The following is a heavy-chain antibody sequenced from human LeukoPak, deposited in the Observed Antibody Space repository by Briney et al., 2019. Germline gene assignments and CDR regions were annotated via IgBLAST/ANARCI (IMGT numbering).Heavy chain of an antibody. V-gene: IGHV1-18*01. CDR1: GYSFTSYG. CDR2: ISTYNDKS. D-gene: IGHD2-2*01. CDR3: ARDREDCTSCYYY. J-gene: IGHJ4*02. Sequence: ASVKVSCKASGYSFTSYGISWVRQAPGLGLEWMGWISTYNDKSKYAQNLQGRVTMTTDTSSSTAYMELSSLRSDDTAVYYCARDREDCTSCYYYWGQGTLVTVSS.